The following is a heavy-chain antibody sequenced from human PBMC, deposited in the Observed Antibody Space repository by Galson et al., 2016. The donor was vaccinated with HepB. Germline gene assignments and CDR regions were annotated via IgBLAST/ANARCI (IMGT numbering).Heavy chain of an antibody. J-gene: IGHJ3*02. CDR1: GFIFSSYW. Sequence: SLRLSCAASGFIFSSYWMNWVRQAPGKGLEWVADIKQDGSEKYYVDSVEGRFTVSRDNAKNSLYLQMNSLSAEDTAVYYCATMFYYYNTGFDRVDAFDIWGHGTMV. CDR3: ATMFYYYNTGFDRVDAFDI. D-gene: IGHD3-22*01. CDR2: IKQDGSEK. V-gene: IGHV3-7*01.